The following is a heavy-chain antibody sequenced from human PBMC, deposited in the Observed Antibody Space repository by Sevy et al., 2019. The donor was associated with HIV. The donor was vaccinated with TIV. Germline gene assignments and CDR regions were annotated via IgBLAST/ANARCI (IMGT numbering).Heavy chain of an antibody. V-gene: IGHV2-5*01. CDR3: AHRRDSGYDLVGFDY. CDR2: IYWNDDK. D-gene: IGHD5-12*01. J-gene: IGHJ4*02. Sequence: SGPTLVKPTQTLTLTCTFSGFSLSTSGVGVGWIRQPPGKALEWLALIYWNDDKRYSPSRKSGLTITKDTSKNQVVLTMTNMDPVDTATYYCAHRRDSGYDLVGFDYWGQGTLVTVSS. CDR1: GFSLSTSGVG.